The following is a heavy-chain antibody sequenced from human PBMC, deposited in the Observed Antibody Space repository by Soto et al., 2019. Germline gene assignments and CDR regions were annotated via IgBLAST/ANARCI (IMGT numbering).Heavy chain of an antibody. J-gene: IGHJ6*02. V-gene: IGHV1-3*01. D-gene: IGHD3-22*01. Sequence: GASVKVSCKASAYTFNSYGISWVRQAPGQRLEWMGWINAGNGNTKYSQKFQGRVTITRDTSASTAYMELSSLRSEDTAVYYCARDKDVISVYTGWDDDDYYYGMDVWGQGTTVTVSS. CDR2: INAGNGNT. CDR1: AYTFNSYG. CDR3: ARDKDVISVYTGWDDDDYYYGMDV.